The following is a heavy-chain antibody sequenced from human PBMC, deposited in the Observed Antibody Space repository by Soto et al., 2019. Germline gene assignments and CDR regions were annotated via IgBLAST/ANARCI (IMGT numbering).Heavy chain of an antibody. D-gene: IGHD6-6*01. CDR2: INPNSGGT. V-gene: IGHV1-2*04. CDR3: ASWAYIEYSSSLSVYYYYGMDV. J-gene: IGHJ6*02. Sequence: ASVKVSCKASGYTFTGYYMHWVRQAPGQGLEWMGWINPNSGGTKYAQKYQGWVTMTRDTSISTAKMELSRLRSYDTAVYYCASWAYIEYSSSLSVYYYYGMDVWGQGTTVTVSS. CDR1: GYTFTGYY.